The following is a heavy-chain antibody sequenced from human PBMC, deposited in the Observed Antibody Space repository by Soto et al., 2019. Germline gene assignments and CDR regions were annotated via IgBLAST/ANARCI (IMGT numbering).Heavy chain of an antibody. CDR1: GGTFSSYT. Sequence: QVQLVQSGAEVKKPGSSVTVSCKASGGTFSSYTISWVRQAPGQGLEWMGGIIPIFGTANYAQKFQGRVTITADDSTSTADMELSSLRSEDTAVYYCARGNHRWLQLWYFDLGGRGTLVTVSS. CDR3: ARGNHRWLQLWYFDL. D-gene: IGHD5-12*01. CDR2: IIPIFGTA. J-gene: IGHJ2*01. V-gene: IGHV1-69*12.